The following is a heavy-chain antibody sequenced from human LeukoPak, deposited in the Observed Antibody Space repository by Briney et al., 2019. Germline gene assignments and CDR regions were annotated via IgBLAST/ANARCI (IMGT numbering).Heavy chain of an antibody. D-gene: IGHD2-15*01. Sequence: GGSVKVSCKASGYTFIGYDINWVRQATGQGLEWMGWINPNTGNTGYAQKFRGRVTMTRNTSISTASMELSSLTSEDTALYYCARGAPGSYCSGGSCPYFDYWGQGTLVSVSS. CDR1: GYTFIGYD. CDR2: INPNTGNT. V-gene: IGHV1-8*01. J-gene: IGHJ4*02. CDR3: ARGAPGSYCSGGSCPYFDY.